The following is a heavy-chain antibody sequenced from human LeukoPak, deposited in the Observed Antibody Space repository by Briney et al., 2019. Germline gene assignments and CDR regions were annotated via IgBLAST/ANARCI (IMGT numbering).Heavy chain of an antibody. CDR2: IYSGGNT. D-gene: IGHD5-12*01. CDR3: AKSNGYGLIDY. CDR1: GASISSSNYY. V-gene: IGHV4-39*01. Sequence: PSETLSLTCAVSGASISSSNYYWGWVRQSPGKGLEWIGNIYSGGNTYYNASLKSRATMYIDTSKNQFSLKLSSVTAADTAMYYCAKSNGYGLIDYWGQGTLVTVSS. J-gene: IGHJ4*02.